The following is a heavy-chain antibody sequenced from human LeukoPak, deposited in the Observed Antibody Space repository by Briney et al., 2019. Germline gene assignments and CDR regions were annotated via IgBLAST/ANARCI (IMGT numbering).Heavy chain of an antibody. CDR1: GYTFTSYG. CDR3: ARFGAAAAGSGGAFDI. J-gene: IGHJ3*02. D-gene: IGHD6-13*01. Sequence: ASVKVSCKASGYTFTSYGISWVRQAPGQGLEWMGWISAYSGNTNYAQKLQGRVTMTTDTSTSTAYMELRSLRSDDTAVYYCARFGAAAAGSGGAFDIWGQGTMVTVSS. V-gene: IGHV1-18*01. CDR2: ISAYSGNT.